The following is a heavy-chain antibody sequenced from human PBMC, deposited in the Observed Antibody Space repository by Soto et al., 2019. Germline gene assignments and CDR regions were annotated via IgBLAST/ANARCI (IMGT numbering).Heavy chain of an antibody. CDR2: IRAYNGNT. D-gene: IGHD2-15*01. J-gene: IGHJ4*02. CDR3: ARDWEDIVVVVAATPLDY. V-gene: IGHV1-18*01. CDR1: GYTFTSYG. Sequence: QVQLVQSGAEVKKPGASVKVSCKASGYTFTSYGISWVRQAPGQGLEWMGWIRAYNGNTNYAQKLQGRVTMTTDTSTSTSYMELRSLRSDDTAVYYCARDWEDIVVVVAATPLDYWGQGTLVTVSS.